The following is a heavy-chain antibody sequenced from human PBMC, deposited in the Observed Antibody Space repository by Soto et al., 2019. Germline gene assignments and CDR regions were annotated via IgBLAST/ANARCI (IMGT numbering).Heavy chain of an antibody. CDR1: GDSIRGGCHY. D-gene: IGHD2-15*01. Sequence: PSEALSLTWSVSGDSIRGGCHYWGWIRQHPGKGLEWVGYVFHTGITYYNPSLKSRVAISIDAPNNQFSLTLSSMTAADTAVYFCSRLRQIRESSDDRGQGILLTVS. CDR3: SRLRQIRESSDD. J-gene: IGHJ4*02. CDR2: VFHTGIT. V-gene: IGHV4-31*02.